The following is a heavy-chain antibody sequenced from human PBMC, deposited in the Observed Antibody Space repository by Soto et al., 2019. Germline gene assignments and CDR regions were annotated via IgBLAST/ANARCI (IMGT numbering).Heavy chain of an antibody. CDR3: ASLRPPTWYYYGMDV. CDR1: GGTFSSYA. V-gene: IGHV1-69*12. D-gene: IGHD6-6*01. J-gene: IGHJ6*02. CDR2: IIPIFGTA. Sequence: QVQLVQSGAEVKKPGSSVKVSCKASGGTFSSYAISWVRQAPGQGLEWMGGIIPIFGTANYAQKFQGRVTIXXDXSXXTAYMELSSLRSEDTAVDYCASLRPPTWYYYGMDVWGQGTTVTVSS.